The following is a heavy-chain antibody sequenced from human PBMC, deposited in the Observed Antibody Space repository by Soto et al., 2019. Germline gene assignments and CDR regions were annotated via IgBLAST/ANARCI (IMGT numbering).Heavy chain of an antibody. D-gene: IGHD4-17*01. CDR3: AHRGYGDFPRDNWFDL. V-gene: IGHV2-5*01. J-gene: IGHJ5*02. CDR2: IYWNDDK. Sequence: QITLKESGPTLVTPTQALTLTCSFSGFSLSTGGRGVGWIRQPPGKALEWLAVIYWNDDKRFSPSLKSRLTISKYTSKNQVVLTMTNMDPVDTATYYCAHRGYGDFPRDNWFDLWGQGTLVTVST. CDR1: GFSLSTGGRG.